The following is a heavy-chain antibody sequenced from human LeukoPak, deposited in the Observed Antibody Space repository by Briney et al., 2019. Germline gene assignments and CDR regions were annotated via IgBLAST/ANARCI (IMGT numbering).Heavy chain of an antibody. CDR1: GFTFDDYG. Sequence: PGGSLRLSCAASGFTFDDYGMSWIRQPPGKGLEWIGEINHSGSTNYNPSLKSRVTISVDTSKNQFSLKLSSVTAADTAVYYCARVYTGSSWDYYYYMDVWGKGTTVTVSS. V-gene: IGHV4-34*01. CDR3: ARVYTGSSWDYYYYMDV. D-gene: IGHD6-13*01. J-gene: IGHJ6*03. CDR2: INHSGST.